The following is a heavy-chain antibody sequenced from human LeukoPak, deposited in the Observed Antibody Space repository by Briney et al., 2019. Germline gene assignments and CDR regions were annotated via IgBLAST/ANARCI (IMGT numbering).Heavy chain of an antibody. CDR1: GFTFSSYA. D-gene: IGHD2-2*02. J-gene: IGHJ4*02. Sequence: GGSLRLSCAASGFTFSSYAMSWVRQAPGKGLEWVSAISVSGASTYYADSVKGRFTISRDNAKNTLYLQMNSLRAEGTAVYYCAGYNCSSTTCYTGGFDYWGQGTLVTVSS. V-gene: IGHV3-23*01. CDR3: AGYNCSSTTCYTGGFDY. CDR2: ISVSGAST.